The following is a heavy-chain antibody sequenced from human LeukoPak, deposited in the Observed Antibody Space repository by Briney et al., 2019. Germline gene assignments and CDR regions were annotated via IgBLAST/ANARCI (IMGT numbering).Heavy chain of an antibody. J-gene: IGHJ4*02. CDR3: ARVQGGGFRTADY. CDR2: ILENGSYQ. V-gene: IGHV3-30*04. CDR1: GFTFSNYI. Sequence: GGSLRLSCAASGFTFSNYIMHWVRQAPGKGLDWVAVILENGSYQYYADSVKGRFTISRDNSKNTLFLQMNSLRDEDTAIYYCARVQGGGFRTADYWGQGTLVAVSS. D-gene: IGHD1-14*01.